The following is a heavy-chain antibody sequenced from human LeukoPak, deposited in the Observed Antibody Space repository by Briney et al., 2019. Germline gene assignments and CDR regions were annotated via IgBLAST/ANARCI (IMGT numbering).Heavy chain of an antibody. CDR2: INHRGTT. CDR1: GGPFSGHY. D-gene: IGHD3-16*01. CDR3: ARDSKWAFGGLNGGDFDF. V-gene: IGHV4-34*01. Sequence: SETLSLTCAVYGGPFSGHYWSWIRQPPGKGLEWIGEINHRGTTTYNPSLKSRVTISVDTSKNQFSLKLNSVTAADTAVYYCARDSKWAFGGLNGGDFDFWGQGTLVTVSS. J-gene: IGHJ4*02.